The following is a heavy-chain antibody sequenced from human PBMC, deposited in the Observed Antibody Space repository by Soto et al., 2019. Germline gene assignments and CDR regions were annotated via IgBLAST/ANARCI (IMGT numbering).Heavy chain of an antibody. V-gene: IGHV3-33*01. CDR1: GFTFSSYG. CDR3: ARATNWNDVGGVDV. J-gene: IGHJ6*02. Sequence: GGSLRLSCAASGFTFSSYGMHWVRQAPGKGLEWVAVIWYDGSNKYYADSVKGRFTISRDNSKNTLYLQMNSLRAEDTAVYYCARATNWNDVGGVDVWGQGTTGTVSS. D-gene: IGHD1-1*01. CDR2: IWYDGSNK.